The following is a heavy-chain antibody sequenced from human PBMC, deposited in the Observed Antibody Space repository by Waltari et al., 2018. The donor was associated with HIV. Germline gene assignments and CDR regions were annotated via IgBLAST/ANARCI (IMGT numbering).Heavy chain of an antibody. D-gene: IGHD5-18*01. J-gene: IGHJ4*02. CDR3: ARDVEDHSYGAPYDF. CDR1: GFNLNAYG. CDR2: IWYDGSKN. V-gene: IGHV3-33*01. Sequence: QVKLVVSGGGVVQPGKSLRLSCAASGFNLNAYGMHWVRQAPGKGLEWVAVIWYDGSKNYYADSVRGRFSISRDISKNIVYLQMNNVRAEDTANYYCARDVEDHSYGAPYDFWGQGTLVAV.